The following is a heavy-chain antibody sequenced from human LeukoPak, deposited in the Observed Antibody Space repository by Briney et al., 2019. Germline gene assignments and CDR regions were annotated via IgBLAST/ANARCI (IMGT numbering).Heavy chain of an antibody. J-gene: IGHJ4*02. Sequence: PGSSLKLSCEASGVTFSSYAISWVRQAPGQGLEWMGGIMPIFGTANYAQKVQGRVTITADESTSTAYMELSSLRSEDTAVYYCARDLSNSGARVTDYWGQGTLVTVSS. D-gene: IGHD6-25*01. CDR2: IMPIFGTA. CDR1: GVTFSSYA. V-gene: IGHV1-69*01. CDR3: ARDLSNSGARVTDY.